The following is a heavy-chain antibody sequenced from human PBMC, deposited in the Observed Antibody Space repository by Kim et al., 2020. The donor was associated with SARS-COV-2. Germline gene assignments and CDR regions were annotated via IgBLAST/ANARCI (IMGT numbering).Heavy chain of an antibody. D-gene: IGHD2-15*01. CDR1: GGTFSSYA. J-gene: IGHJ6*02. CDR2: IIPIFGTA. Sequence: SVKVSCKASGGTFSSYAISWVRQAPGQGLEWMGGIIPIFGTANYAQKFQGRVTITADESTSTAYMELSSLRSEDTAVYYCARDGRWDCSGGSCYNYYYYGMDVWGQGTTVTVSS. CDR3: ARDGRWDCSGGSCYNYYYYGMDV. V-gene: IGHV1-69*13.